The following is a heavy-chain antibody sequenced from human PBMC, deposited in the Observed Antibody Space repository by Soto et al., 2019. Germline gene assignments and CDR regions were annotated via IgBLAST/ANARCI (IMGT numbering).Heavy chain of an antibody. D-gene: IGHD4-17*01. CDR3: ARDTRAAVNYYYYYMDV. Sequence: GGSLRLSCAASGFTFSSYSMNWVRQAPGKGLEWVSYISSSSSTIYYADSVKGRFTISRDNAKNSLYLQMNSLRAEDTAVYYCARDTRAAVNYYYYYMDVWGKGTTVTVSS. V-gene: IGHV3-48*01. CDR2: ISSSSSTI. CDR1: GFTFSSYS. J-gene: IGHJ6*03.